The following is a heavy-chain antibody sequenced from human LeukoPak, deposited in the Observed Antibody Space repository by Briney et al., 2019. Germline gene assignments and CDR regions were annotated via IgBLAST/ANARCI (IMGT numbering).Heavy chain of an antibody. Sequence: GGSLRLSCAASGFTFDDYAMHWVRQAPGKGLEWVSGISWNSGSIGYADSVKGRFTISRDNAKNSLYLQMNSLRAEDTALYYCAKDNGRGGNFDYWGQRTLVTVSS. J-gene: IGHJ4*02. CDR1: GFTFDDYA. D-gene: IGHD3-16*01. CDR3: AKDNGRGGNFDY. CDR2: ISWNSGSI. V-gene: IGHV3-9*01.